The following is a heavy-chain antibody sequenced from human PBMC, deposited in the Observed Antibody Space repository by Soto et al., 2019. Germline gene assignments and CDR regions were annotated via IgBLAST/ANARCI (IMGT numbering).Heavy chain of an antibody. Sequence: PGGSLRLSCAASGFTFSSYAMQWVRQAPGKGLEWVAVISYDGSNKYYADSVKGRFTISRDSSKNTLYLQMNSLRADDTAVYYCARVYGSGTLAAYYYGMDVWGQGTTVTVSS. D-gene: IGHD3-10*01. V-gene: IGHV3-30-3*01. CDR1: GFTFSSYA. CDR2: ISYDGSNK. J-gene: IGHJ6*02. CDR3: ARVYGSGTLAAYYYGMDV.